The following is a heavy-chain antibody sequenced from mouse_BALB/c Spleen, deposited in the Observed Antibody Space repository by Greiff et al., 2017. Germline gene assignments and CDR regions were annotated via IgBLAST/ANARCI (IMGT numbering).Heavy chain of an antibody. CDR2: ISSGGST. CDR1: GFTFSSYA. CDR3: ARGLRDGFAY. Sequence: EVQLVESGGGLVKPGGSLKLSCAASGFTFSSYAMSWVRQTPEKRLEWVASISSGGSTYYPDSVKGRFTISRDNARNILYLQMSSLRSEDTAMYYCARGLRDGFAYWGQGTLVTVSA. V-gene: IGHV5-6-5*01. J-gene: IGHJ3*01. D-gene: IGHD1-1*01.